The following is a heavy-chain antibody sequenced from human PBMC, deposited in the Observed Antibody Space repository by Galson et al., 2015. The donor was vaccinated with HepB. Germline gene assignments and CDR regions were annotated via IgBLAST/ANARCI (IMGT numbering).Heavy chain of an antibody. Sequence: SLRLSCAASGFTFKNYSLSWVRQAPGKGLEWVSLIYSGGSTYYADSVKGRFTISRHNSKNTLFLQMNSLRAEDTAVYYCARAAQSWLRFDPDAFDIWGQGTMVTVSS. V-gene: IGHV3-53*04. CDR1: GFTFKNYS. D-gene: IGHD5-12*01. J-gene: IGHJ3*02. CDR3: ARAAQSWLRFDPDAFDI. CDR2: IYSGGST.